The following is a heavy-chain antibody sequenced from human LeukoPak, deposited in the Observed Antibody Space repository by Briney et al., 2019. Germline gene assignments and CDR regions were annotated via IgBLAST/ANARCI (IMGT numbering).Heavy chain of an antibody. CDR1: GFTFNTYE. CDR3: ARKVAGAAPFDS. J-gene: IGHJ4*02. D-gene: IGHD6-19*01. Sequence: PGGSLRLSCAASGFTFNTYEMSWVRQAPGKGLEWVSGISSSGGDTPHADSVKGRFTISRDNSKNTLYLQMNSLRVEDTAMYYCARKVAGAAPFDSWGQGTLVTVSS. V-gene: IGHV3-23*01. CDR2: ISSSGGDT.